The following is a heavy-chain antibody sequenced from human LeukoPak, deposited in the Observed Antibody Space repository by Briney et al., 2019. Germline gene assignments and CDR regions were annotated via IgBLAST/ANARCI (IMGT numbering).Heavy chain of an antibody. CDR2: ISAYNGNT. CDR1: GYTFTSYG. J-gene: IGHJ4*02. CDR3: ARANTYYDYVWGSYRSVDYFDY. V-gene: IGHV1-18*01. Sequence: ASVKVSCKASGYTFTSYGISWVRQAPGQGLEWMGWISAYNGNTNYAQKLQGRVTMTTDTSTSTAYMELSSLRSEDTAVYYCARANTYYDYVWGSYRSVDYFDYWGQGTLVTVSS. D-gene: IGHD3-16*02.